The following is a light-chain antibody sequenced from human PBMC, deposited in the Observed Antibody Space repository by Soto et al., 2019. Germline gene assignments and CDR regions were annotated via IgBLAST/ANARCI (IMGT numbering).Light chain of an antibody. CDR2: GAS. CDR3: QHYDSWPPL. Sequence: EIVLTQSPGTLSLSPGERATLSCRASQSISNSYLAWYQKKPGQAPRLLVYGASARATGIPDRFSGSGSGTEFTLTISSLQSEDFAVYYCQHYDSWPPLFGPGTKVDIK. V-gene: IGKV3-20*01. J-gene: IGKJ3*01. CDR1: QSISNSY.